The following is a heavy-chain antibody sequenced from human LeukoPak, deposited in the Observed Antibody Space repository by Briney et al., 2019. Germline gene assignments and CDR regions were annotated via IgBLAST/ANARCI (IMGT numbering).Heavy chain of an antibody. CDR1: GYSISSGYY. Sequence: WETLSLTCAVSGYSISSGYYWGWIRQPPGKGLEWIGSIYHSGSTYYNPSLKSRVTISVDMSKNQFSLKLSSVTAADTAVYYCARNKGDYDFWRGFDWGQGTLVTVSS. D-gene: IGHD3-3*01. V-gene: IGHV4-38-2*01. J-gene: IGHJ4*02. CDR2: IYHSGST. CDR3: ARNKGDYDFWRGFD.